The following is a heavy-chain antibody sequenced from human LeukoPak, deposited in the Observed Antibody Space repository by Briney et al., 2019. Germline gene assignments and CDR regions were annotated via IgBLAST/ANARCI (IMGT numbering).Heavy chain of an antibody. Sequence: SSETLSLTCTVSGGFVSSDNSYWHWIRQPAGEGLEWIGRIYADGSAPYSPSLKSRVTISVDSSKNQCSLRLSSMTAADTAVYYCARGYYYHRWGQGTLVTVSS. CDR2: IYADGSA. V-gene: IGHV4-61*02. CDR1: GGFVSSDNSY. D-gene: IGHD3-22*01. J-gene: IGHJ4*02. CDR3: ARGYYYHR.